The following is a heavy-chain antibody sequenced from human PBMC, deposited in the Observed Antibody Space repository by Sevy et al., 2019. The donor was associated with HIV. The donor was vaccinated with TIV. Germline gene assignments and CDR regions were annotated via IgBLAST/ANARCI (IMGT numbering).Heavy chain of an antibody. J-gene: IGHJ4*02. V-gene: IGHV4-39*01. D-gene: IGHD2-2*01. Sequence: SETLSLTCSVSGGSVRSSPYYWGWIRKSPGKGLEWIGSTYYSGSTYYNPSLKSRVMISVDTSRSQFSLKLNSVTAADTAVYYCAASLPLNVVCSSTSCYGAFDYWGQGTAVTVSS. CDR1: GGSVRSSPYY. CDR3: AASLPLNVVCSSTSCYGAFDY. CDR2: TYYSGST.